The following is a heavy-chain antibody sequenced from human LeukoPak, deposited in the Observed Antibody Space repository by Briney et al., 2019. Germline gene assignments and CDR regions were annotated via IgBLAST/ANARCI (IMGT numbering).Heavy chain of an antibody. V-gene: IGHV1-2*02. CDR3: ARGYLYYYDVSGYPFDY. J-gene: IGHJ4*02. Sequence: GASVKVSCKASGYTFTDYYMHWVRQAPGQALEWMGGIKPNSGGTNYAQKFQGRVTMTRDTSISTAYMELRRLRSDDTAVYYCARGYLYYYDVSGYPFDYWGQGTLVTVSS. D-gene: IGHD3-22*01. CDR1: GYTFTDYY. CDR2: IKPNSGGT.